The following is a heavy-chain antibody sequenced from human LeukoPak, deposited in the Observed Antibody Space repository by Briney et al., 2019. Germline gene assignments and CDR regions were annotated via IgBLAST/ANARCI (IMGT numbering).Heavy chain of an antibody. D-gene: IGHD2-8*01. CDR2: INHSGST. CDR1: GGSFSGYY. V-gene: IGHV4-34*01. J-gene: IGHJ4*02. CDR3: ARDPHCTNGVCLDY. Sequence: PSETLSLTCAVYGGSFSGYYWSWIRQPTGKGLEWIGEINHSGSTNYNPSLKSRVTISVDTSKNQFSLKLSSVTAADTAVYYCARDPHCTNGVCLDYWGQGTLVTVSS.